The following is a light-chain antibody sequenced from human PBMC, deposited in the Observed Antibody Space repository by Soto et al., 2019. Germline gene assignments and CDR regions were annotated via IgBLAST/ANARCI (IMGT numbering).Light chain of an antibody. V-gene: IGLV1-51*01. Sequence: QSVLTQPPSVSAAPGQRVTISCSGSAPNIGNNSVSWYQQLPGAASKLLIYDDNNRPSGIPDRFSGSKSGTSATLGITGLQTGDEADYYCGTWDTSLPACVFGPGTKLTVL. J-gene: IGLJ1*01. CDR3: GTWDTSLPACV. CDR1: APNIGNNS. CDR2: DDN.